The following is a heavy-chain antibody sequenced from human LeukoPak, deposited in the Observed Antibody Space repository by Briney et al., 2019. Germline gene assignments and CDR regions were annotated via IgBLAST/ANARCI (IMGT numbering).Heavy chain of an antibody. CDR2: ISGSDSST. V-gene: IGHV3-23*01. J-gene: IGHJ4*02. Sequence: GETLRLSCAASGFTLRNYGMTWVRQAPGKGLEWVSGISGSDSSTYYADSVKGRFTMSRDNSKNALYLQMNSLRAEDTAVYYCAKDPYDSNPGWGQGTLVTVSS. D-gene: IGHD3-22*01. CDR1: GFTLRNYG. CDR3: AKDPYDSNPG.